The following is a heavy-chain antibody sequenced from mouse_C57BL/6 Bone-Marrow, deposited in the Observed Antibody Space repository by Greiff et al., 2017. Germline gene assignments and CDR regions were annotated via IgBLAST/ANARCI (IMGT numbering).Heavy chain of an antibody. V-gene: IGHV5-6*02. Sequence: EVKLVESGGDLVKPGGSLKLSCAASGFTFSSSGMSWVRQTPDKRLEWVATISSGGSYTYYPDSVKGRFTISRDNAKNTLYLQMSSLKSEDTAMYYCARPYYYGSSLYFDYWGQGTTLTVSS. CDR2: ISSGGSYT. CDR1: GFTFSSSG. D-gene: IGHD1-1*01. CDR3: ARPYYYGSSLYFDY. J-gene: IGHJ2*01.